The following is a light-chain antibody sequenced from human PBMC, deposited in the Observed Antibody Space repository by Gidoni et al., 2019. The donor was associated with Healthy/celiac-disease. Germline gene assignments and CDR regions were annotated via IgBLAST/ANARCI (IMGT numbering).Light chain of an antibody. CDR2: LGS. CDR1: QSLLHSNGYNY. J-gene: IGKJ2*01. V-gene: IGKV2-28*01. Sequence: DMVMTQSPLSMRVTPGEPASISCRSSQSLLHSNGYNYLDWYLQKPGQSPQLLIYLGSNRASGVPDRFSGSRSGTDFTLKISSVEAEDVGVYYFMPALQTPYTFGQGTKLEIK. CDR3: MPALQTPYT.